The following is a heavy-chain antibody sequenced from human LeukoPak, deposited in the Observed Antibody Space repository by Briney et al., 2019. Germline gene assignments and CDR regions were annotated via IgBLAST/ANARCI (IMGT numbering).Heavy chain of an antibody. D-gene: IGHD2-21*02. V-gene: IGHV3-48*04. CDR1: GFTFRSYW. Sequence: GGSLRLSCAASGFTFRSYWMHWVRQTPGKGLEWVSYISSSGSTIYYADSVKGRFTISRDNAKNSLYLQMNSLRTEDTAVYYCARLIVVVTAVDYWGQGTLVTVSS. CDR2: ISSSGSTI. J-gene: IGHJ4*02. CDR3: ARLIVVVTAVDY.